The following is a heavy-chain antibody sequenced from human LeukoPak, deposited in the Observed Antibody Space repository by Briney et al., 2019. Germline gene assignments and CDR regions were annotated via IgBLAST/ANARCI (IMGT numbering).Heavy chain of an antibody. J-gene: IGHJ5*02. V-gene: IGHV3-7*01. CDR2: IKEDGSEK. CDR3: ARKLMMYTMGWFDP. Sequence: PGGSLRLSCAASGFTFSSYWMSWVRQAPGKGLEWVANIKEDGSEKYYVDSVKGRFTISRDNAKNSLYLQMNSLRAEDTSVYYCARKLMMYTMGWFDPWGQGTLVTVSS. D-gene: IGHD2-8*01. CDR1: GFTFSSYW.